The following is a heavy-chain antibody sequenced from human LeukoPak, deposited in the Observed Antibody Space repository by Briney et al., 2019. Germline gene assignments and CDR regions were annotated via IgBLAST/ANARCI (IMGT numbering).Heavy chain of an antibody. J-gene: IGHJ2*01. D-gene: IGHD2-21*02. Sequence: ASVKVSCKASGYTFTSYGISWVRQAPGQGLEWMGWISAYNGNTNYAQKLQGRVTMTTDTSTSTAYMELRSLRSDDTAVYYCARSVVVTAITWYFDLWGRGTLVTVSS. CDR3: ARSVVVTAITWYFDL. CDR1: GYTFTSYG. V-gene: IGHV1-18*01. CDR2: ISAYNGNT.